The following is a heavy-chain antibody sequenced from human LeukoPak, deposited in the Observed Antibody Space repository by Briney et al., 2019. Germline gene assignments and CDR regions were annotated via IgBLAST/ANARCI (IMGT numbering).Heavy chain of an antibody. CDR2: ISAYNGNT. CDR3: ARGRYCSSTSCGDYMDV. V-gene: IGHV1-18*01. J-gene: IGHJ6*03. CDR1: GYTFTSYD. D-gene: IGHD2-2*01. Sequence: ASVKVSCKASGYTFTSYDINWVRQATGQGLEWMGWISAYNGNTNYAQKLQGRVTMTTDTSTSTAYMELRSLRSDDTAVYYCARGRYCSSTSCGDYMDVWGKGTTVTISS.